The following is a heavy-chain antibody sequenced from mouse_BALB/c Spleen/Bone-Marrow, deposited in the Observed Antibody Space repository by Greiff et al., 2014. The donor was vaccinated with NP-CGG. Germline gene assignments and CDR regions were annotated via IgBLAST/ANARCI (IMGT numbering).Heavy chain of an antibody. CDR1: GYTFTSYW. Sequence: VQLQQSGAELVKPGASVKLSCKASGYTFTSYWMHWVKQRPGQGLEWIGEINPSNGRADYNEKFRSKATLTVDRSSSTAYMQLSSLTPEDSAVYYCARAGGYDGFAYWGQGTLVTVSA. CDR3: ARAGGYDGFAY. V-gene: IGHV1S81*02. CDR2: INPSNGRA. D-gene: IGHD2-2*01. J-gene: IGHJ3*01.